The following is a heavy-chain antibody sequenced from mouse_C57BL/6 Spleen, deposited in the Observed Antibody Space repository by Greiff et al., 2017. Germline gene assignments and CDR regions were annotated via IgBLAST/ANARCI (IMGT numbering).Heavy chain of an antibody. Sequence: EVHLVESGGGLVQPGGSLKLSCAASGFTFSDYYMYWVRQTPEKRLEWVAYISNGGGSTYYPDTVKGRFTISRDNAKNTLYLQMSRLKSEDTAMYYCARGGPYYSNYGYFDYWGQGTTLTVSS. J-gene: IGHJ2*01. V-gene: IGHV5-12*01. CDR1: GFTFSDYY. CDR2: ISNGGGST. D-gene: IGHD2-5*01. CDR3: ARGGPYYSNYGYFDY.